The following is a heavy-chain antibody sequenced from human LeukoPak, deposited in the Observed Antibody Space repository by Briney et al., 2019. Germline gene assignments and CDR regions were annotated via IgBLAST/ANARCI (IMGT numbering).Heavy chain of an antibody. CDR1: GYSFRTFG. CDR3: ARVAFSKYHHYMDV. V-gene: IGHV1-18*01. D-gene: IGHD4-11*01. J-gene: IGHJ6*03. CDR2: LSAHIDDT. Sequence: ASVKVSCKASGYSFRTFGITWVRQAPGQGLEWMGWLSAHIDDTRCSQKFQGRVTVTIDTSTTTAYMELRNLRSDDTAVYFCARVAFSKYHHYMDVWGKGTTVTVSS.